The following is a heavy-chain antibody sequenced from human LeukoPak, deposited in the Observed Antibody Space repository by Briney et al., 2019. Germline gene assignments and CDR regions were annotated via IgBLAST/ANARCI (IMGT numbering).Heavy chain of an antibody. CDR2: INHSGST. Sequence: PSETLPLTCTVSGGSISSSSYYWGWIRQPPGKGLEWIGEINHSGSTNYNPSLKSRVTISVDTSKNQFSLKLSSVTAADTAVYYCARGGFLGTAMVKYYYGMDVWGQGTTVTVSS. J-gene: IGHJ6*02. D-gene: IGHD5-18*01. CDR3: ARGGFLGTAMVKYYYGMDV. CDR1: GGSISSSSYY. V-gene: IGHV4-39*07.